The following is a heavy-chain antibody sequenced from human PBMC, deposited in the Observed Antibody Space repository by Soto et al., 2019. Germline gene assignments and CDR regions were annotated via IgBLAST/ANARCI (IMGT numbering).Heavy chain of an antibody. Sequence: QVQLVQSGAEVKKPGASVKVSCKASGYTFTTYYMHWVRQAPGQGLEWMGIINPSGGSTSYAQKLQGRVTMTSDTSTSTVYLELSSLRSEHTAVYYCARGIAVAGAIFDYWGQGTLVTVSS. CDR3: ARGIAVAGAIFDY. CDR1: GYTFTTYY. CDR2: INPSGGST. V-gene: IGHV1-46*03. D-gene: IGHD6-19*01. J-gene: IGHJ4*02.